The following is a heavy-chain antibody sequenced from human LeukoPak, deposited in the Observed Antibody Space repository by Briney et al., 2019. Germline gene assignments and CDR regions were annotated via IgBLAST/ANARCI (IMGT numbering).Heavy chain of an antibody. V-gene: IGHV4-34*01. Sequence: PSETLSLTCAVYGGSFSGYYWSWIRQPPGKGLEWIGEINHSGSTNYNPSLKSRVTISVDTSKNQFSLKLSSVTAADTAVYYCARSRVVPAVNFDYWGQGTLVTVSS. CDR2: INHSGST. CDR1: GGSFSGYY. J-gene: IGHJ4*02. CDR3: ARSRVVPAVNFDY. D-gene: IGHD2-2*01.